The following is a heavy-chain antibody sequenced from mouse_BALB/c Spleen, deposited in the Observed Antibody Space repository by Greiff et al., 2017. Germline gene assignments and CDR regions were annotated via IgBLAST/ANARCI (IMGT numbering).Heavy chain of an antibody. CDR1: GFAFSSYD. J-gene: IGHJ3*01. V-gene: IGHV5-12-1*01. CDR3: ARHGYDGYHWFAY. D-gene: IGHD2-3*01. CDR2: ISSGGGST. Sequence: EVHLVESGGGLVKPGGSLKLSCAASGFAFSSYDMSWVRQTPEKRLEWVAYISSGGGSTYYPDTVKGRFTISRDNAKNTLYLQMSSLKSEDTAMYYCARHGYDGYHWFAYWGQGTLVTVSA.